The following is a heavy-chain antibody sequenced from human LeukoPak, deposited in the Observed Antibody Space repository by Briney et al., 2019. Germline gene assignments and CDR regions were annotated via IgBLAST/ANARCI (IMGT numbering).Heavy chain of an antibody. D-gene: IGHD5-12*01. J-gene: IGHJ4*02. Sequence: SETLSLTCIVSGGSISNYYWSWIRQPPGKGLEWIGYIYHSGSTNYNPSLKSRITISVDTSQNQFSLKLSSVTAADTAVYYCARDGYSGSDALWGQGTLVTVSS. V-gene: IGHV4-59*01. CDR2: IYHSGST. CDR1: GGSISNYY. CDR3: ARDGYSGSDAL.